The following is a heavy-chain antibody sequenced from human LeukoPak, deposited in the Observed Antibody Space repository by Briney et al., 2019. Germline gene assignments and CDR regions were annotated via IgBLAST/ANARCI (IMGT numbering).Heavy chain of an antibody. Sequence: GASVKVSCKASGYTFTGYYMHWVRRAPGQGLEWMGWINPNSGGTNYAQKFQGRVTMTRDTSISTAYMELSRLRSDDTAVYYCALPAYRGKYYYYYYMDVWGKGTTVTVSS. CDR3: ALPAYRGKYYYYYYMDV. CDR2: INPNSGGT. V-gene: IGHV1-2*02. D-gene: IGHD4-11*01. CDR1: GYTFTGYY. J-gene: IGHJ6*03.